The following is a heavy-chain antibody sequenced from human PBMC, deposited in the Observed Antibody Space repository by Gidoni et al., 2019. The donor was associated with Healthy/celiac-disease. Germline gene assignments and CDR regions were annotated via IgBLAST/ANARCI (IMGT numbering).Heavy chain of an antibody. CDR1: GFPFSSYA. Sequence: EVQLLESVGGLVQPGGSLRLSCAASGFPFSSYAMSWVRQAPGKGLELVSAISGSGGSTYYADSVKGRFTISRDNSKNTLYLQMNSLRAEDTAVYDCAKDRREKGLRDYWGKGTLVTVSS. CDR2: ISGSGGST. CDR3: AKDRREKGLRDY. J-gene: IGHJ4*02. V-gene: IGHV3-23*01. D-gene: IGHD5-12*01.